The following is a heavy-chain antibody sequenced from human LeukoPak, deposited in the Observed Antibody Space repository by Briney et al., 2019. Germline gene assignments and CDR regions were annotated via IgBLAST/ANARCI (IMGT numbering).Heavy chain of an antibody. CDR3: ARGRGVGIVVVHYGMDV. D-gene: IGHD2-2*01. CDR1: GFTFSSYW. V-gene: IGHV3-7*03. CDR2: IKHDGSEK. J-gene: IGHJ6*02. Sequence: GGSLRLSCAASGFTFSSYWMNWARQAPGKGLEWVANIKHDGSEKYYVDSVKGRFTISRDNAKMYLQMNSLRAEDTAVYYCARGRGVGIVVVHYGMDVWGQGTTVTVSS.